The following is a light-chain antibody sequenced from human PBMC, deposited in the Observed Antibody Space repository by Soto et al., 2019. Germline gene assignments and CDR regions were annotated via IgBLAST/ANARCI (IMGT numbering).Light chain of an antibody. J-gene: IGLJ2*01. CDR2: SIN. V-gene: IGLV1-44*01. CDR3: AAWDDSLIGVV. Sequence: QSVLTQPPSASGTPGQRVTISCSGGTSNIGSNTVNWYQQLPGTAPKLLIYSINQRPSGVPDRFSGSESGTSASLAISGLQSEDEADYYCAAWDDSLIGVVFGGGTKLTVL. CDR1: TSNIGSNT.